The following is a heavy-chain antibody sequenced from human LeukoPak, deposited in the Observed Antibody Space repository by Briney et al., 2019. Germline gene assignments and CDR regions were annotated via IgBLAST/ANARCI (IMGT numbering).Heavy chain of an antibody. CDR3: VRGAASGSYYGLGV. CDR2: IRNEANNYAT. J-gene: IGHJ6*02. V-gene: IGHV3-73*01. CDR1: GFTFSDST. D-gene: IGHD1-26*01. Sequence: GGSLRLSRAASGFTFSDSTMHWVRQASGKGLEWVGRIRNEANNYATAYATSVKGRFTLSRDDSKNTAYLQMNSLKTEDTALYYCVRGAASGSYYGLGVWGQGATVTVSS.